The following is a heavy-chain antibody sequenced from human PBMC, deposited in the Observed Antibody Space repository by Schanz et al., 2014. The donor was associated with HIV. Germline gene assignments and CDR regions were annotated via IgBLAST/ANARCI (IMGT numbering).Heavy chain of an antibody. CDR1: GFTFSSFG. CDR2: ISYDGIKK. V-gene: IGHV3-30*18. Sequence: QVQLVESGGGVVRPGRSLRLSCAASGFTFSSFGMHWVRQAPGKGLEWVAVISYDGIKKYYEDSVKGRLTISRDNSKNTLYLQMKSLRAEDTAVYYCAKDRNYYDSKYRGKGNYYYYYGMDVWGQGTTVTVSS. D-gene: IGHD3-22*01. J-gene: IGHJ6*02. CDR3: AKDRNYYDSKYRGKGNYYYYYGMDV.